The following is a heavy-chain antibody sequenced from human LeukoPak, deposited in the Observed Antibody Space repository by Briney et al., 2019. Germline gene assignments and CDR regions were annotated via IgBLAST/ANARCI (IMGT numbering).Heavy chain of an antibody. V-gene: IGHV3-11*04. CDR1: GFTFSDYY. CDR2: ISSSGGTI. J-gene: IGHJ4*02. Sequence: GGSLRLSCAASGFTFSDYYMSWIRQAPGKGLEWVSYISSSGGTIYYADSVKGRFTISRDNAKNSLFLQMNTLRAEDTAVYYCAREKGYDTSGYFGGTHDWGQGTLVTVSS. CDR3: AREKGYDTSGYFGGTHD. D-gene: IGHD3-22*01.